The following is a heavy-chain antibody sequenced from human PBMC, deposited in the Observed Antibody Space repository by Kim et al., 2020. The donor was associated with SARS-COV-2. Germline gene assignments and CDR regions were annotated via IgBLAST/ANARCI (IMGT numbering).Heavy chain of an antibody. V-gene: IGHV3-30*18. Sequence: GGSLRLSCEVSGLTFSSYGMHWVRHAPGKGLEWVAVISNDGSNKDYADSLKGRFTISRDNSKNTLYLQMNSLSTEDTGVYYCAKSRVTRSASSDYWGQGTLVTVSS. CDR3: AKSRVTRSASSDY. CDR2: ISNDGSNK. D-gene: IGHD2-2*01. CDR1: GLTFSSYG. J-gene: IGHJ4*02.